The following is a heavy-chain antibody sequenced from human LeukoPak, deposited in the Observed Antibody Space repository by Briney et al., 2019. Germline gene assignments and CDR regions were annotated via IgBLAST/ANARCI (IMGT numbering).Heavy chain of an antibody. J-gene: IGHJ4*02. D-gene: IGHD3-22*01. Sequence: ASVKVSCKASGYTFTGYYMHWVRQAPGQGLEWMGRINPKSGGTNYAQEFQGRVAMTRDTSINTAYMELSRVRSDDTAVYYCAISTSPYVIEVWTNGPLDYWGQGTLVTVSS. CDR2: INPKSGGT. CDR1: GYTFTGYY. CDR3: AISTSPYVIEVWTNGPLDY. V-gene: IGHV1-2*06.